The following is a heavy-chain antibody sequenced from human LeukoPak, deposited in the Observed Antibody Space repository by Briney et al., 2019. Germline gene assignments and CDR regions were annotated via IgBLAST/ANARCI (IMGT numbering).Heavy chain of an antibody. CDR3: ACTSGYDFSSYYYYYMDV. Sequence: GGSLRLSCAASGFTFSSYSMNWVRQAPGKGLEWVSSISSGSSYIYYADSVKGRFTISRDNDKNSLYLQMNSLSAEDAAVYYCACTSGYDFSSYYYYYMDVWGKGTTVTVSS. J-gene: IGHJ6*03. CDR2: ISSGSSYI. CDR1: GFTFSSYS. V-gene: IGHV3-21*01. D-gene: IGHD5-12*01.